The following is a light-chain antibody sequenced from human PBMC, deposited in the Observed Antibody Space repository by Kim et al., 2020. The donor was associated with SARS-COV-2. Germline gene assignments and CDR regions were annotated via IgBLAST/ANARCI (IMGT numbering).Light chain of an antibody. J-gene: IGKJ4*01. CDR1: QSVASTTY. CDR3: QHYGTPPFT. V-gene: IGKV3-20*01. Sequence: EIVLTQSPGTLSLSPGERATLSCRASQSVASTTYLAWYQQKPGQAPRLLIYGASSRATGIPDRFSGSGSGTDFTLSISRLEPEDFAVYFCQHYGTPPFTFGGGTKLEI. CDR2: GAS.